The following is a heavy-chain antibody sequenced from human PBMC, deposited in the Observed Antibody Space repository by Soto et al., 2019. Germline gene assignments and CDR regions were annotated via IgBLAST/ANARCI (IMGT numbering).Heavy chain of an antibody. D-gene: IGHD6-19*01. J-gene: IGHJ4*02. V-gene: IGHV3-30*18. CDR2: ISYDESNK. CDR3: AKDGGSSGWFDY. Sequence: QVQLVESGGGVVQPGRSLRLSCAASGFTFTSYGMHWVRQAPGKGLQWVAVISYDESNKYYADSVKGRFTISRDNSKNTLYLQMNSLRAEDTAVYYCAKDGGSSGWFDYWGQGTLVTVSS. CDR1: GFTFTSYG.